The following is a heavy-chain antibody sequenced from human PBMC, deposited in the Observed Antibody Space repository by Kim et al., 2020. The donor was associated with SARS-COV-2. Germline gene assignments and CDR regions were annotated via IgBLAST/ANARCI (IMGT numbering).Heavy chain of an antibody. J-gene: IGHJ6*03. CDR2: IIPIFGTA. V-gene: IGHV1-69*13. CDR1: GGTFSSYA. Sequence: SVKVSCKASGGTFSSYAISWVRQAPGQGLEWMGGIIPIFGTANYAQKFQGRVTITADESTSTAYMELSSLRSEDTAVYYCERVPEYYYYMDVWGKGTTVTVS. CDR3: ERVPEYYYYMDV.